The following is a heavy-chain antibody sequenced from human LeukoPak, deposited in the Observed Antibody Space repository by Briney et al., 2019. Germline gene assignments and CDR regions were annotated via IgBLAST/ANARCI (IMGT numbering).Heavy chain of an antibody. V-gene: IGHV3-9*01. CDR2: INWNTGTI. Sequence: PGGSLRLSCAASGFTFDDYAMHWVRQAPGKGLEWVSGINWNTGTIAYADSVKGRFTISRDNAKNSLYLQMHSLRADDTALYYCAKDMISGAIEWLRLRDGAFDIWGQGTMVTVSS. CDR3: AKDMISGAIEWLRLRDGAFDI. J-gene: IGHJ3*02. CDR1: GFTFDDYA. D-gene: IGHD5-12*01.